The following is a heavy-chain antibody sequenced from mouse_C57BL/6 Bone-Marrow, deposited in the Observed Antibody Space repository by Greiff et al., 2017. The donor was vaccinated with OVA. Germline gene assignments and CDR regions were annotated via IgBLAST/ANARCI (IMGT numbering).Heavy chain of an antibody. Sequence: QVQLQQSGAELMKPGASVKLSCKATGYTFTGYWIEWVKQRPGHGLEWIGEILPGSGSTNYNEKFQGKATFTADTSSNTAYMQLSILTTEASAIYYCASPYCDYESWFADWGPGTLVTVSA. CDR2: ILPGSGST. CDR1: GYTFTGYW. V-gene: IGHV1-9*01. CDR3: ASPYCDYESWFAD. J-gene: IGHJ3*01. D-gene: IGHD2-4*01.